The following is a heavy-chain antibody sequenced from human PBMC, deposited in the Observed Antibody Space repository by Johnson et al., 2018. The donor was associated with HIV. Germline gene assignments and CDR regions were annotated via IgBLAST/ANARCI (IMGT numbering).Heavy chain of an antibody. J-gene: IGHJ3*02. CDR2: IKQDGSEQ. CDR1: GFTFSSYG. Sequence: EVQLVESGGGVVQPGRSLRLSCAASGFTFSSYGMHWVRQAPGKGLEWVGNIKQDGSEQYYVDSVKGRFTISRDTAKNSLYLQMNSLRAEDTAVYYCAREAGGPVVPITMVRGVAFDIWGQGTMVTVSS. V-gene: IGHV3-7*01. CDR3: AREAGGPVVPITMVRGVAFDI. D-gene: IGHD3-10*01.